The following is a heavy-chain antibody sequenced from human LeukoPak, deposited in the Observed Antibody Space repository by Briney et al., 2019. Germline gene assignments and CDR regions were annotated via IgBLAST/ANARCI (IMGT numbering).Heavy chain of an antibody. J-gene: IGHJ3*02. CDR3: SKDPNGDYVGAFDM. D-gene: IGHD4-17*01. CDR1: GLTFSNYA. V-gene: IGHV3-23*01. Sequence: GGSLRLSCTASGLTFSNYATTWVRQAPGKGLEWVSSITSSGRGTYYADSVKGRFSVSRDNSQNTVFLHMNSLRADDTALYYCSKDPNGDYVGAFDMWGPGTMVTVSS. CDR2: ITSSGRGT.